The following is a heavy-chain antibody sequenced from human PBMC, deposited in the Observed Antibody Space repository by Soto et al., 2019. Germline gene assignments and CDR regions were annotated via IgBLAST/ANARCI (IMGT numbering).Heavy chain of an antibody. J-gene: IGHJ4*02. CDR3: ARGDYSGYHWRIDY. CDR1: DGSFSGYY. Sequence: SETLSLTCSIYDGSFSGYYWSWIRQPPGKGLEWIGYIYYSGSTKYNPSLKSRVTISVDTSKNQFSLKLSSVTAADTAVYYCARGDYSGYHWRIDYWGQRTLVTVSS. CDR2: IYYSGST. V-gene: IGHV4-59*01. D-gene: IGHD5-12*01.